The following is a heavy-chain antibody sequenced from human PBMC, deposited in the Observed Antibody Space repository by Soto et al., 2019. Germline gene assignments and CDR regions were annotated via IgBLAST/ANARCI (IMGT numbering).Heavy chain of an antibody. CDR3: AKGQYYDFWSGYYPPGNGMDV. V-gene: IGHV3-23*01. J-gene: IGHJ6*02. D-gene: IGHD3-3*01. CDR2: ISGSGGST. Sequence: PGGSLRLSCAASGFTFSSYAMSWVRQAPGKGLEWVSAISGSGGSTYYADSVKGRFTISRDNSKNTLYLQMNSLRAEDTAVYYCAKGQYYDFWSGYYPPGNGMDVWGQGTTVTVSS. CDR1: GFTFSSYA.